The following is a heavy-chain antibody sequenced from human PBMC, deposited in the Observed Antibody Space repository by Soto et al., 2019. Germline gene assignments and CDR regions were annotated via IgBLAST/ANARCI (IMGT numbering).Heavy chain of an antibody. V-gene: IGHV3-30*18. CDR1: GFTFSSYG. J-gene: IGHJ4*02. CDR2: ISYDGTNN. CDR3: AKRDCSGGSCYFSAFDY. Sequence: PGGSLRLSCAASGFTFSSYGMHWVRQAPGKGLEWVAVISYDGTNNYYTESVKGRFTISRDNSKNTLFLQMNSLRAEDTAVYFCAKRDCSGGSCYFSAFDYWGQGTLVTVSS. D-gene: IGHD2-15*01.